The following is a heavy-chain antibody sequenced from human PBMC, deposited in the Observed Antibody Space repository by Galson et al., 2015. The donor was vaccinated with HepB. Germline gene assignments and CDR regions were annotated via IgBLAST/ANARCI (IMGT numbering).Heavy chain of an antibody. CDR3: ARDRGDYGDYVNWFDP. V-gene: IGHV4-59*01. CDR2: IYYSGST. D-gene: IGHD4-17*01. Sequence: TCTVSGGSISSYYWSWIRQPPGKGLEWIGYIYYSGSTNYNPSLKSRVTISVDTSKNQFSLKLSSVTAADTAVYYCARDRGDYGDYVNWFDPWGQGTLVTVSS. CDR1: GGSISSYY. J-gene: IGHJ5*02.